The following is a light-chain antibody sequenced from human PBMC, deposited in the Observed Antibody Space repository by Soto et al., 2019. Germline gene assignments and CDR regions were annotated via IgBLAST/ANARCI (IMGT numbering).Light chain of an antibody. CDR3: QSYDNSLTGSYV. CDR1: SSNIGAGQD. V-gene: IGLV1-40*01. CDR2: INT. J-gene: IGLJ1*01. Sequence: QAVVTQPPSVSGAPGQRITISCTGSSSNIGAGQDVHWYQQLPGTAPKLLIYINTNRPSGVPARFSASKSGASASLTITRLRAEDEADYYCQSYDNSLTGSYVFGTGTKVTVL.